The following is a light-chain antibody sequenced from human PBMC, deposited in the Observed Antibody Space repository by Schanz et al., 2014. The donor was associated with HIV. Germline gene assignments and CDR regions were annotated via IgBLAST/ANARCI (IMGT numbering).Light chain of an antibody. Sequence: QSVLTQPPSVSGAPGQRVTISCTGSSSNIGAGYFVHWYQQLPGTAPKLLIYDDKKRPSGVPDRFAGSKSGTSASLTITGLQAEDEADYFCAAWDDSLSGFYVFGTGTKLTVL. CDR2: DDK. J-gene: IGLJ1*01. V-gene: IGLV1-40*01. CDR1: SSNIGAGYF. CDR3: AAWDDSLSGFYV.